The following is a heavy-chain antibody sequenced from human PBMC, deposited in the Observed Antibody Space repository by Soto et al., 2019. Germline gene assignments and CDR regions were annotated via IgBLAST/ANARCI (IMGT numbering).Heavy chain of an antibody. V-gene: IGHV1-2*02. CDR3: AREVTPKGRHYHGNAV. J-gene: IGHJ6*02. CDR1: GYTFTGYY. CDR2: INPNSGGT. Sequence: GASVKVSCKASGYTFTGYYMHWVRQAPGQGLEWMGWINPNSGGTNYAQKFQGRVTMTRDTSISTAYMEVSRLRSDDTAVYYCAREVTPKGRHYHGNAVWTRGST.